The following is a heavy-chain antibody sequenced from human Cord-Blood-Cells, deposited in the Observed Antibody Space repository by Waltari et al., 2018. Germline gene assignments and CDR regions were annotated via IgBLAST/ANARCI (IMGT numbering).Heavy chain of an antibody. CDR2: IYYSGTT. CDR3: ARDSDY. Sequence: QVQLQDSGPGLVKPSETLSLTCTVSGGSVSSGSYYWSGIRQPPGKGLEWIGYIYYSGTTNYNPSLKSRVTISVDTSKNQFSLKLSSVTAADTAVYYCARDSDYWGQGTLVTVSS. J-gene: IGHJ4*02. V-gene: IGHV4-61*01. CDR1: GGSVSSGSYY.